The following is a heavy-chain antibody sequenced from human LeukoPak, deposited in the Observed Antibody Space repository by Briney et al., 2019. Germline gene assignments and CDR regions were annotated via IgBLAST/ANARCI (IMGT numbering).Heavy chain of an antibody. D-gene: IGHD3-10*01. CDR1: GDSISSYH. CDR3: ARVDITMVRGVTLYYFDY. Sequence: SETLSLTWTVSGDSISSYHWSCIRQPPGKGLEWIGRIYTSGSTNYNPSLKSRVTMSVDTSKNQFSLKLSSVTAADTAVYYCARVDITMVRGVTLYYFDYWGQGTLVTVSS. CDR2: IYTSGST. J-gene: IGHJ4*02. V-gene: IGHV4-4*07.